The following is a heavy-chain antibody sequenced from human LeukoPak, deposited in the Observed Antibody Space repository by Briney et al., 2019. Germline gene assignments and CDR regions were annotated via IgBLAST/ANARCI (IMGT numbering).Heavy chain of an antibody. Sequence: GGSLRLSCAACGLTLSSYGMHWARQAPGKGLEWVAFIRYDGSNKYYADSVKGRFTISRDNSKNTLYLQMNSLRAEDTAVYYCAKDPRGYYYVSNGYYYFDYRGQGTLVTVSS. V-gene: IGHV3-30*02. CDR1: GLTLSSYG. D-gene: IGHD3-22*01. CDR3: AKDPRGYYYVSNGYYYFDY. CDR2: IRYDGSNK. J-gene: IGHJ4*02.